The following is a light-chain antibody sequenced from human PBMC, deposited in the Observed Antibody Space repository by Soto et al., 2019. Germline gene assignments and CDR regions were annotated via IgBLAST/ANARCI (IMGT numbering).Light chain of an antibody. J-gene: IGLJ2*01. CDR2: EGS. CDR3: CSYAGSSTSVV. V-gene: IGLV2-23*01. Sequence: QSVLTQPASVSGSPGQSITISCTGTSSDVGSYNLVSWYQQHPGKAPKLMIYEGSKRPSGVSNRFSGSKSXXXXXXXXSGLQAEDEADYYCCSYAGSSTSVVFXG. CDR1: SSDVGSYNL.